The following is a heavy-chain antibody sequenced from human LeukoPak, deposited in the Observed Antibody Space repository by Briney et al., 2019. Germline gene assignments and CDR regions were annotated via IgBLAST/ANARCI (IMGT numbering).Heavy chain of an antibody. V-gene: IGHV4-59*10. CDR1: GFTFSSYS. D-gene: IGHD3-10*01. CDR2: IYTSGST. Sequence: GSLRLSCAASGFTFSSYSMNWVRQAPGKGLEWIGRIYTSGSTNYNPSLKSRVTMSVDTSKNQFSLKLSSVTAADTAVYYCAKSNGYGLVDIWGQGTMVTVSS. J-gene: IGHJ3*02. CDR3: AKSNGYGLVDI.